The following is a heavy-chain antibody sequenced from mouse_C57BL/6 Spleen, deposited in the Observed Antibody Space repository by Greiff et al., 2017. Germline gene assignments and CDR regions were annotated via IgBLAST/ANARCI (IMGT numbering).Heavy chain of an antibody. CDR2: IYPRDGST. V-gene: IGHV1-85*01. Sequence: VQLQQSGPELVKPGASVKLSCKASGYTFTSYDINWVKQRPGQGLEWIGWIYPRDGSTKYNEKFKGKATLTVDTSSSTAYMELHSLTSEDSAVYFCALGAYYCYDGFAYWGQGTLVTVSA. D-gene: IGHD2-9*01. J-gene: IGHJ3*01. CDR3: ALGAYYCYDGFAY. CDR1: GYTFTSYD.